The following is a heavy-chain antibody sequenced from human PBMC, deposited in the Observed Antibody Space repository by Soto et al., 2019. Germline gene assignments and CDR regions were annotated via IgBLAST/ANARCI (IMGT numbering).Heavy chain of an antibody. J-gene: IGHJ3*02. Sequence: PGGSLRLSCAASGFTFSSYAMSWVRQAPGKGLEWVSAISGSGYSTYYADSVKGRFTISRDNSENTLYLQMNSPRAEDTAVYYCAKDFEYSYGYDAFHIWGQGTMVTVS. CDR1: GFTFSSYA. V-gene: IGHV3-23*01. D-gene: IGHD5-18*01. CDR2: ISGSGYST. CDR3: AKDFEYSYGYDAFHI.